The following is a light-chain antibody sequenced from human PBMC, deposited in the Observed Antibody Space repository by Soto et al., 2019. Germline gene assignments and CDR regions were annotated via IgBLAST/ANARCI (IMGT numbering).Light chain of an antibody. V-gene: IGKV3-15*01. CDR1: QSISST. CDR3: QQYNNWPWR. CDR2: GAS. J-gene: IGKJ1*01. Sequence: EIVMTQSPATLSVSPGERATLSCRASQSISSTLAWYQQKPGQAPRLLIYGASTMATSFPARFSGSGSGTDFTLTITSLQSEDFALYYCQQYNNWPWRFGQGTKVDIK.